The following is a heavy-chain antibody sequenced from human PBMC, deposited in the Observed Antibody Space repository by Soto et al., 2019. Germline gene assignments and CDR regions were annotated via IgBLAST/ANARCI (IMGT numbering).Heavy chain of an antibody. CDR3: ARERRYSTVSLYYYYMDV. V-gene: IGHV1-2*04. CDR2: INPNSGGT. D-gene: IGHD6-13*01. J-gene: IGHJ6*03. CDR1: GYTFTGYY. Sequence: ASVKVSCKASGYTFTGYYMHWVRQAPGQGLEWVGWINPNSGGTNYAQKFQGWVTMTRDTSISTAYMELSRLRSDDTAVYYCARERRYSTVSLYYYYMDVWGKGTTVTVSS.